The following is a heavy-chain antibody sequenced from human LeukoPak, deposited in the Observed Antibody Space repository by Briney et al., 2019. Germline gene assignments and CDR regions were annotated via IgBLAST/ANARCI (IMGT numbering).Heavy chain of an antibody. V-gene: IGHV3-74*01. J-gene: IGHJ4*02. CDR3: AKDIDWLAFED. CDR1: RFTFSTYW. D-gene: IGHD6-19*01. CDR2: INSDGSST. Sequence: PGGSLRLSCAASRFTFSTYWMHWVRQAPGKGLVWVSRINSDGSSTGYADSVKGRFTISRDNAKNTLYLQMNSLRAEDTALYYCAKDIDWLAFEDWGQGTLVTVSS.